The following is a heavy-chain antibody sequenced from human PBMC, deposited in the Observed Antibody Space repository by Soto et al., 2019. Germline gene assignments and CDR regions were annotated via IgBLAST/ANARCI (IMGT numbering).Heavy chain of an antibody. CDR2: IYYSGST. Sequence: SETLSLTCTVSGGCISSYYGSWIRQPPGKGLEWIGYIYYSGSTNYNPSLKSRVTISVDTSKNQFSLKLSSVTAADTAVYYCARDEVCSGGSCYSGPHWGQGTLVTVSS. D-gene: IGHD2-15*01. CDR1: GGCISSYY. J-gene: IGHJ4*02. CDR3: ARDEVCSGGSCYSGPH. V-gene: IGHV4-59*12.